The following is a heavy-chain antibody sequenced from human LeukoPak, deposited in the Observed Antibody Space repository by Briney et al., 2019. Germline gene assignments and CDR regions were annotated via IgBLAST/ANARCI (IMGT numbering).Heavy chain of an antibody. D-gene: IGHD1-26*01. CDR2: INSDGSIT. CDR1: GFTLSRYW. V-gene: IGHV3-74*01. J-gene: IGHJ5*02. Sequence: GGSLRLSCAASGFTLSRYWMHWVRQAPVLGLIWVSRINSDGSITTYADSVKGRFTISRDNAKNTLYLQMNSLRAEDTAVYYCASSVGGYNWFDPWGQGTLVTVSS. CDR3: ASSVGGYNWFDP.